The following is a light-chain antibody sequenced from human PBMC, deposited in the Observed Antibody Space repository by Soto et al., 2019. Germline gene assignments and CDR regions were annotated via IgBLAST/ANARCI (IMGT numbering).Light chain of an antibody. CDR3: QQYGRSPWT. CDR2: GAS. CDR1: QSVSDSS. J-gene: IGKJ1*01. V-gene: IGKV3-20*01. Sequence: EIVLTHSPGTLSLSPGERATLSCSASQSVSDSSLAWYQQKPGQAPGLLIYGASSRATGIPDRFSGSGSGTGFTLTISRLEPEDFAVYYCQQYGRSPWTFGQGTKVDIK.